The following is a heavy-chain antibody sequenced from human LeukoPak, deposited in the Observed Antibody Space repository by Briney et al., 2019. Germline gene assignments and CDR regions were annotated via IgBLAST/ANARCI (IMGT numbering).Heavy chain of an antibody. CDR3: ARPKQQYCTSSNCYRYFYMDV. Sequence: SETLSLTCAVYGESFIGYYWSWIRQPPGKGLEWIGEINHSGSTNYNPSLKSRVTISVDTSKNQFSLNLSSVTAVDTAVYYCARPKQQYCTSSNCYRYFYMDVWSKGTTVTVSS. CDR2: INHSGST. D-gene: IGHD2-2*01. CDR1: GESFIGYY. V-gene: IGHV4-34*01. J-gene: IGHJ6*03.